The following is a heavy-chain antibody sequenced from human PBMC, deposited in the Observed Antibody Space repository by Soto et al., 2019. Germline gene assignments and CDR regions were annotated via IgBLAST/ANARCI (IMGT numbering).Heavy chain of an antibody. CDR3: AGITMIVVGAYGMDV. Sequence: ASVKVSCKXSGYTLTELSMHWVRQAPGKGLEWMGGFDPEDAEIIYAQKFQGRVTMTEDTSTDTAYMELSSLRSEDTAVYYCAGITMIVVGAYGMDVWGQGTTVTAP. J-gene: IGHJ6*02. CDR2: FDPEDAEI. V-gene: IGHV1-24*01. CDR1: GYTLTELS. D-gene: IGHD3-22*01.